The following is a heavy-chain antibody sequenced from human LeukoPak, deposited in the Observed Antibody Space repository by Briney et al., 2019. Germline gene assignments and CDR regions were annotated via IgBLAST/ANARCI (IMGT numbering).Heavy chain of an antibody. Sequence: SGTLSLTCTVSGGSISSYYWSWIRQPPGKGLEWIGYIYYSGSTNYNPSLKSRVTISVDTSKNQFSLKLSSVTAADTAVYYCARMYSSSSNWFDPWGQGTLVTVSS. D-gene: IGHD6-6*01. CDR2: IYYSGST. CDR1: GGSISSYY. CDR3: ARMYSSSSNWFDP. V-gene: IGHV4-59*08. J-gene: IGHJ5*02.